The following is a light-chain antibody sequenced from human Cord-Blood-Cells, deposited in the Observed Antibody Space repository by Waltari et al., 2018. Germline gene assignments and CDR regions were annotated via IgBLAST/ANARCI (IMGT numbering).Light chain of an antibody. CDR1: KIGSKS. CDR2: YDS. J-gene: IGLJ2*01. V-gene: IGLV3-21*04. Sequence: SYVLTQPPSVSVAPGKTARLTCGGNKIGSKSVPWYQQKPGQAPVLFIYYDSDRPSGIPERFSGSNSGNTATLTISRVEAGDEADYYCQVWDSSSDHPVFGGGTKLTVL. CDR3: QVWDSSSDHPV.